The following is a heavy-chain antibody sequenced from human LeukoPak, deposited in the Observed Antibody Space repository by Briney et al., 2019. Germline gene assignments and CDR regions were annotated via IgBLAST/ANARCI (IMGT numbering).Heavy chain of an antibody. CDR2: IRYDGSDK. CDR3: AKDGAGYSSGWYAEYFQR. CDR1: GFTFSSYG. V-gene: IGHV3-30*02. Sequence: PGGSLRLSCAASGFTFSSYGMHWVRQAPGKGLEWVAFIRYDGSDKYYADSVKGRFTISRDNSKNTLYLQMNSLRGEDTAVYYCAKDGAGYSSGWYAEYFQRWGQGSLVTVSS. J-gene: IGHJ1*01. D-gene: IGHD6-19*01.